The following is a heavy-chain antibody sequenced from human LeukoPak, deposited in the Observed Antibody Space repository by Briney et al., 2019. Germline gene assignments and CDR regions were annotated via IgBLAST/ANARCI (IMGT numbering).Heavy chain of an antibody. V-gene: IGHV1-69*13. D-gene: IGHD3-10*01. J-gene: IGHJ4*02. CDR2: IIPIFGTA. CDR3: ATDYGSGSYYKGGSLAY. CDR1: GYTFTSYG. Sequence: PQASVKVSCKASGYTFTSYGISWVRQAPGQGLEWMGGIIPIFGTANYAQKFQGRVTITADESTSTAYMELSSLRSEDTAVYYCATDYGSGSYYKGGSLAYWGQGTLVTVSS.